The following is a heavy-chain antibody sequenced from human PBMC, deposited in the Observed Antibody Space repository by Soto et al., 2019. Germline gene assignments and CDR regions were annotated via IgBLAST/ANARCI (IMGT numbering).Heavy chain of an antibody. V-gene: IGHV4-59*01. Sequence: SETLSLTCTVSGGSISSYYWSWIRQPPGKGLEWIGYIYYSGSTNYNPSLKSRVTISVDTSKNQFSLKLSSVTAADTAVYYCARDLVYYDSSGDAFDIWGQGTMVTVSS. CDR1: GGSISSYY. CDR2: IYYSGST. J-gene: IGHJ3*02. CDR3: ARDLVYYDSSGDAFDI. D-gene: IGHD3-22*01.